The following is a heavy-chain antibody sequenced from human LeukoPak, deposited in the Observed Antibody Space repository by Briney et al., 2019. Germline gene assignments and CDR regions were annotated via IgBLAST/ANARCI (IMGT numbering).Heavy chain of an antibody. D-gene: IGHD2-2*01. CDR1: GGSFSGYY. V-gene: IGHV4-34*01. CDR2: INHSGST. CDR3: ARGRRCSGASCYPTKWFDR. J-gene: IGHJ5*02. Sequence: SETLSLTCAVYGGSFSGYYWSWIRQPPGKGLEWIGEINHSGSTNYNPSLRSRATMSVDTSENQFSLKLRSVTAADTAVYYCARGRRCSGASCYPTKWFDRWGQGTLVTVSS.